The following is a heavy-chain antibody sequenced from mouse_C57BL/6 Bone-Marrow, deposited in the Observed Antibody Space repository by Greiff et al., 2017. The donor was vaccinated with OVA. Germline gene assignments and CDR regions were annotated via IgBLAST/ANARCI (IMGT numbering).Heavy chain of an antibody. V-gene: IGHV14-3*01. CDR1: GFNIKNTY. CDR3: ARWGGFYCNYFGPYAMDY. CDR2: IDPATGNT. Sequence: VQLQQSVAELVRPGASVKLSCTASGFNIKNTYMHWVKQRPEQGLEWIGRIDPATGNTKSAPTFPGKATITADTSSNTAYLQLSSLTSEDTAIYYCARWGGFYCNYFGPYAMDYWGQGTSVTVSS. D-gene: IGHD2-1*01. J-gene: IGHJ4*01.